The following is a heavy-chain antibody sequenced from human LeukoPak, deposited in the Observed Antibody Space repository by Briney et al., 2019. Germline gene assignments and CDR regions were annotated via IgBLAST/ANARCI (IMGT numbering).Heavy chain of an antibody. V-gene: IGHV1-18*01. CDR2: ISAYNGNT. Sequence: ASVKVSCKASGYTFTSYGISWVRQAPGQGLEWMGWISAYNGNTNYAQKLQGRVTMTTDTSTGTAYMELRSLRSDDTAVYYCARMGWLRASTAGTEYFQHWGQGTLVTVSS. J-gene: IGHJ1*01. CDR3: ARMGWLRASTAGTEYFQH. D-gene: IGHD5-12*01. CDR1: GYTFTSYG.